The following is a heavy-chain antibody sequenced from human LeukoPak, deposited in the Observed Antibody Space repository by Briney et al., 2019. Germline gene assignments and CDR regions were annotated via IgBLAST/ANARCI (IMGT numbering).Heavy chain of an antibody. V-gene: IGHV1-18*01. CDR1: GYTFTSYG. CDR3: ARDPTTQTFDY. Sequence: ASVKVSCKASGYTFTSYGISWVRQAPGEGLEWMGWISTYNGNTNYAQKLQGRVTMTTDTSTTTAYMELRSLTSDDTAVYYCARDPTTQTFDYWGQGTLVTVSS. J-gene: IGHJ4*02. D-gene: IGHD4-11*01. CDR2: ISTYNGNT.